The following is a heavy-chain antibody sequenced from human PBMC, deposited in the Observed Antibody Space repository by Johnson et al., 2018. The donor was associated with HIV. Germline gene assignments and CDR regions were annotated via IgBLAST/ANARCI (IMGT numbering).Heavy chain of an antibody. CDR3: ARGLAADAFDI. CDR2: ISYDGSNT. V-gene: IGHV3-30*19. D-gene: IGHD6-13*01. Sequence: VLLVESGGGVVQPGRSLRLSCAASGFTFSNYGMHWVRQAPGKGLEWVAVISYDGSNTYYADSVKGRFTISRDNSKNTLYLQMNSLRAEDTAVYYCARGLAADAFDIWGQGTMVTVSS. CDR1: GFTFSNYG. J-gene: IGHJ3*02.